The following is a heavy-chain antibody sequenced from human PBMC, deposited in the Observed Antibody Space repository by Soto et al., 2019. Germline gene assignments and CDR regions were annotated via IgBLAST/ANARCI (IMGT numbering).Heavy chain of an antibody. J-gene: IGHJ4*02. CDR3: ARTNNRGAWSAWY. CDR1: GDSVTGGSYY. V-gene: IGHV4-61*01. CDR2: IYFSGTT. Sequence: SQTLSLTCTVSGDSVTGGSYYWNWIRQPPGKGLEYIGYIYFSGTTNYNPALESRVTISLDTSKNQFSLRLTSVTPADPALYYCARTNNRGAWSAWYWGQGTPVTVSS. D-gene: IGHD2-21*02.